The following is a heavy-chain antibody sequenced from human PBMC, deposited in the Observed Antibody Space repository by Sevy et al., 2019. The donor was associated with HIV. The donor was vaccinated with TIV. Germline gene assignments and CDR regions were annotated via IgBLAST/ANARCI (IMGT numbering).Heavy chain of an antibody. CDR3: AREQVVVDYYYGMDV. Sequence: ASVKVSCKASGYTFTGYYMHWVRQAPGQGLEWMGWINPNSGGTNYAQKFQGRVTMTRDTSISTAYMELSRLRSDDTAVYYCAREQVVVDYYYGMDVWGQWTTVTVSS. J-gene: IGHJ6*02. CDR1: GYTFTGYY. CDR2: INPNSGGT. D-gene: IGHD3-22*01. V-gene: IGHV1-2*02.